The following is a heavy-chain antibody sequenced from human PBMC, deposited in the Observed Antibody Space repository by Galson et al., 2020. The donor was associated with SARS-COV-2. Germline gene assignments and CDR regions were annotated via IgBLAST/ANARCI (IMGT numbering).Heavy chain of an antibody. CDR2: IYSSGST. CDR1: GGSINTYY. D-gene: IGHD2-21*01. CDR3: ASGGLIRDNSYSHYYYAMDV. J-gene: IGHJ6*02. Sequence: SETLSLTCTVSGGSINTYYWSWIRQTAGKGLEWIGRIYSSGSTNYNPSLKSRVTMSVDTSKRQLSLKLTSVTAADTAVYYCASGGLIRDNSYSHYYYAMDVWGQGTTVTVSS. V-gene: IGHV4-4*07.